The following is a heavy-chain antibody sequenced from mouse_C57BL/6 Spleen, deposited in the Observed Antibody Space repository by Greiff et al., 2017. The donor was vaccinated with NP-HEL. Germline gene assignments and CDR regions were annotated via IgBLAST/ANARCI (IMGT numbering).Heavy chain of an antibody. CDR3: ARADYDGAWFAY. V-gene: IGHV1-61*01. D-gene: IGHD2-4*01. CDR1: GYTFTSYW. CDR2: IYPSDSET. J-gene: IGHJ3*01. Sequence: QVQLQQPGAELVRPGSSVKLSCKASGYTFTSYWMDWVKQRPGQGLEWIGNIYPSDSETHYTQKFKDKATLTVDKSSSTAYMQLSSLTSEDSAVYYCARADYDGAWFAYWGQGTLVTVSA.